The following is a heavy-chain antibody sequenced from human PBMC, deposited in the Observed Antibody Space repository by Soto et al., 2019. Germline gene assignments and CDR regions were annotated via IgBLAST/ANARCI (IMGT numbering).Heavy chain of an antibody. CDR3: ARGLVVVAATPRTAHYFDY. CDR2: IYYSGST. J-gene: IGHJ4*02. V-gene: IGHV4-31*03. Sequence: PSETLSLTCTVSGGSISSGGYYWSWIRQHPGKGLEWIGYIYYSGSTYYNPSLKSRVTISVDTSKNQFSLKLSSVTAADTAVYYCARGLVVVAATPRTAHYFDYWGQGTLVTVSS. D-gene: IGHD2-15*01. CDR1: GGSISSGGYY.